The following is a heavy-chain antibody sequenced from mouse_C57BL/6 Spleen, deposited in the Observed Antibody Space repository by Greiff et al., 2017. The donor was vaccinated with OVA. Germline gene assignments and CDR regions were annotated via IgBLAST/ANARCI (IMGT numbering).Heavy chain of an antibody. CDR3: SGTGLSGYDY. D-gene: IGHD1-1*01. CDR2: INPGSGGT. Sequence: QVQLQQSGAELVRPGTSVKVSCKASGYAFTNYLIEWVKQRPGQGLEWIGVINPGSGGTNYNEKFKGKATLTADKSSSTAYMQLVSLTSEDSAVYFCSGTGLSGYDYWGQGTTLTVSS. J-gene: IGHJ2*01. CDR1: GYAFTNYL. V-gene: IGHV1-54*01.